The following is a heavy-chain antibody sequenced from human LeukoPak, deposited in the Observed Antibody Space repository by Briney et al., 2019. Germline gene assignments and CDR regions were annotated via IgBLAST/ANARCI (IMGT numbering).Heavy chain of an antibody. Sequence: GGSLRLSCAASGFTFSSYGMHWVRQAPGKGLEWVAVIWYDGSNKYYADSVKGRFTISRDNSKNTLSLQMNSLRTEDTAVYYCAKDSPIAAADYYFDYWGQGTLVTVSS. J-gene: IGHJ4*02. D-gene: IGHD6-13*01. CDR1: GFTFSSYG. CDR3: AKDSPIAAADYYFDY. V-gene: IGHV3-30*02. CDR2: IWYDGSNK.